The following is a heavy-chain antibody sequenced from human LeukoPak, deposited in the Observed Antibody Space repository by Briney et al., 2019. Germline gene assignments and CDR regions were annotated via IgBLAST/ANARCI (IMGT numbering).Heavy chain of an antibody. V-gene: IGHV1-8*02. Sequence: ASVKVSCKASGYTFTSYYMHWVRQATGQGLEWMGWMNPNSGNTGYAQKFQGRVTMTRNTSISTAYMELSSLRSEDTAVYYCARGVRSSSWYNPTQGYYYMDVWGKGTTVTISS. CDR2: MNPNSGNT. J-gene: IGHJ6*03. CDR3: ARGVRSSSWYNPTQGYYYMDV. D-gene: IGHD6-13*01. CDR1: GYTFTSYY.